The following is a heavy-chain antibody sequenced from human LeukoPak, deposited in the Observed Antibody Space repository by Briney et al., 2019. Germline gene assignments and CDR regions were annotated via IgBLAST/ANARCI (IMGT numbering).Heavy chain of an antibody. V-gene: IGHV1-24*01. Sequence: ASVKVSCKVSGYTLTELSMHWVRQAPGKGLEWMGGFDPEDGETIYAQKFQGRVTMTEDTSTDTAYMELSSLRSEDTAVYYCATDLGQQLKDDAFDIWGQGTMVTVSS. CDR2: FDPEDGET. CDR3: ATDLGQQLKDDAFDI. CDR1: GYTLTELS. D-gene: IGHD1/OR15-1a*01. J-gene: IGHJ3*02.